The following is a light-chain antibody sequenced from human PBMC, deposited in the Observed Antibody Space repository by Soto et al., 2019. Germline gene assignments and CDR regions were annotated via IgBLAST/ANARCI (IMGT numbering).Light chain of an antibody. CDR3: QQYRSWPRT. Sequence: EMVLTQSPATLSVSPGERGTLSCRASQSVDINLAWYQQKPGQAPRLLIYGASTRATDMSGTFSGRGSGTEFTLTISNLRPEDFAVYYCQQYRSWPRTFGQGTKVDIK. CDR1: QSVDIN. V-gene: IGKV3-15*01. CDR2: GAS. J-gene: IGKJ1*01.